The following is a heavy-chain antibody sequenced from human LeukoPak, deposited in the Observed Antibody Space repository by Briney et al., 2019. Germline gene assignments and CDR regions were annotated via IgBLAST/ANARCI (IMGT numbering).Heavy chain of an antibody. CDR2: ISYDGSNK. Sequence: GSLRLSCAASGFTFSSYAMHWVRQAPGKGLEWVAVISYDGSNKYYADSVKGRFTISRDNSKNTLYLQMNSLRAEDTAVYYCARSLVVVPAATGWGYYYYGMDVWGQGTAVTVSS. CDR3: ARSLVVVPAATGWGYYYYGMDV. CDR1: GFTFSSYA. J-gene: IGHJ6*02. D-gene: IGHD2-2*01. V-gene: IGHV3-30-3*01.